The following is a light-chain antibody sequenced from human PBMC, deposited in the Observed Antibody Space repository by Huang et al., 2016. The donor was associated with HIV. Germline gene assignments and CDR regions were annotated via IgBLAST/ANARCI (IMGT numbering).Light chain of an antibody. CDR1: QNIGDN. CDR2: GAS. J-gene: IGKJ3*01. CDR3: QQFNNWPPRFT. Sequence: EIVMTQSPATLSVSPGERATLSCRASQNIGDNLTWYQHKPGQASRLLIYGASTRATGIPPRFSGSWSGTEFTLTISGLESEDFAVYYCQQFNNWPPRFTFGPGTTVDVK. V-gene: IGKV3-15*01.